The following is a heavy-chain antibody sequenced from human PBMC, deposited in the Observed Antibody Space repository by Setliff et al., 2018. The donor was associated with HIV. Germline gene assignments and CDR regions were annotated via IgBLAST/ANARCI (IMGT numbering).Heavy chain of an antibody. CDR2: INHSGST. Sequence: SETLSLTCAVYGGSFSGYYWSWIRQPPGKGLEWIGEINHSGSTHFNPSLKRRVTISIDKSKRQFSLKVRSVTAADTAVYYCANWNTTIDEDAWGQGTLVTVSS. CDR1: GGSFSGYY. CDR3: ANWNTTIDEDA. J-gene: IGHJ5*02. D-gene: IGHD5-18*01. V-gene: IGHV4-34*01.